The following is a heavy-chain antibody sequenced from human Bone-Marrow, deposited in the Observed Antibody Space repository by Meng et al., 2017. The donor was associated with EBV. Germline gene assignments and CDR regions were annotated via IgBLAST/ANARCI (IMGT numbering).Heavy chain of an antibody. V-gene: IGHV4-4*02. CDR3: ARGYCSSTSCYGSDWFDP. J-gene: IGHJ5*02. CDR1: GGRLSRSSG. Sequence: VPALGKPWRTLSLTCAVSGGRLSRSSGWSWVSQPPGKGLEWIGEIYHSGSTNYNPSLKSRVTISVDKSKNQFSLKLGSVTAADTAVYYCARGYCSSTSCYGSDWFDPWGQGTLVTVSS. CDR2: IYHSGST. D-gene: IGHD2-2*01.